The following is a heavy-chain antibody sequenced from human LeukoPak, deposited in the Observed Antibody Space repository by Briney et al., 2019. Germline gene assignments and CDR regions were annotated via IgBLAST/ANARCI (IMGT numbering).Heavy chain of an antibody. CDR2: ISYDGSNK. J-gene: IGHJ3*02. CDR3: TGVTNAFDI. Sequence: GGSLRLSCAASGFTFSSYGMHWVRQAPGKGLEWVAVISYDGSNKYYADSVKGRFTISRDNSKNTLYLQMNSLRAEDTAVYYCTGVTNAFDIWGQGTMVTVSS. D-gene: IGHD3-10*01. V-gene: IGHV3-30*03. CDR1: GFTFSSYG.